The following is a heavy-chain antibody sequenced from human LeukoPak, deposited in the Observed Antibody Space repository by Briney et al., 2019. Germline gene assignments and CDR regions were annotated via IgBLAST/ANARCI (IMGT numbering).Heavy chain of an antibody. CDR1: GFTFSNYA. D-gene: IGHD3-22*01. CDR2: ISGSGGST. V-gene: IGHV3-23*01. J-gene: IGHJ6*02. Sequence: GGSLRLSCAASGFTFSNYAMSWVRQAPGKGLERVSAISGSGGSTYYADSVKGRFTISRDNSKNTLYLQMNSLRAEDTAVYYCAKEGYYYDSSGRYYYYYGMDVWGQGTTVTVSS. CDR3: AKEGYYYDSSGRYYYYYGMDV.